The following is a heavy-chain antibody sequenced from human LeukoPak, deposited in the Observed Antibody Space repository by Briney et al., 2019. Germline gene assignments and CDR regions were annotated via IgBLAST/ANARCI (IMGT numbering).Heavy chain of an antibody. D-gene: IGHD6-13*01. J-gene: IGHJ4*02. CDR2: IYYSGST. CDR3: ASRSLTYSNLDY. CDR1: GGSISSSSYY. Sequence: PSETLSLTCTVSGGSISSSSYYWGWIRQPPGKGLEWIGSIYYSGSTYYNPSLKSRVTISVDTSKNQFSLKLSSVTAADTAVYYCASRSLTYSNLDYWGQGTLVTVSS. V-gene: IGHV4-39*07.